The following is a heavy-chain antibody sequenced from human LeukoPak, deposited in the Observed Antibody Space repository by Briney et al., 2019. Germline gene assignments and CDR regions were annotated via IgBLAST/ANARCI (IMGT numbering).Heavy chain of an antibody. CDR3: ARLYSSSGLSFDY. CDR1: GFTFSSYA. J-gene: IGHJ4*02. CDR2: ISYDGSNK. Sequence: GGSLRLSCAASGFTFSSYAMHWVRQAPGKGLEWVAVISYDGSNKYYADPVKGRFTISRDNSKNTLYLQMNSLRAEDTAVYYCARLYSSSGLSFDYWGQGTLVTVSS. V-gene: IGHV3-30*01. D-gene: IGHD6-6*01.